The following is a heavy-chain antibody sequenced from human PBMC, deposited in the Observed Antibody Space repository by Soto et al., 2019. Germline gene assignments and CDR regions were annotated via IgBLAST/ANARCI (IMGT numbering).Heavy chain of an antibody. Sequence: GGSLRLSCAASGFTFSSYSMNWVRQAPGKGLEWVSSISSSSSYIYYADSVKGRFTISRDNAKNSLYLQMNSLRAEDTAVYYCARIRIAAAGFDYWGQGTLVTVSS. CDR1: GFTFSSYS. CDR3: ARIRIAAAGFDY. CDR2: ISSSSSYI. J-gene: IGHJ4*02. D-gene: IGHD6-13*01. V-gene: IGHV3-21*01.